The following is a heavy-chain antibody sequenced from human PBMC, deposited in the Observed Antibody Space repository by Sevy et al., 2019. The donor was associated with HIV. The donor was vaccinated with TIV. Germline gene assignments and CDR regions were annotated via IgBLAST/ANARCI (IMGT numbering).Heavy chain of an antibody. D-gene: IGHD6-13*01. Sequence: ASVKVSCKASGGTFSSYAISWVRQAPGQGLEWMGGIIPIFGTANYAQKFQGRVTITADESTSTAYMERSSLRSEDTAVYYCASLSLQQLAHPTFDYWGQGTLVTVSS. V-gene: IGHV1-69*13. CDR3: ASLSLQQLAHPTFDY. CDR1: GGTFSSYA. CDR2: IIPIFGTA. J-gene: IGHJ4*02.